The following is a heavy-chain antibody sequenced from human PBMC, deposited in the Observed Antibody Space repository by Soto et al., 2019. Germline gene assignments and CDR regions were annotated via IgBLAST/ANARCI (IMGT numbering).Heavy chain of an antibody. CDR3: ARIRTGQWLGGFDF. CDR1: GFSLSNGRMG. J-gene: IGHJ4*02. V-gene: IGHV2-26*01. CDR2: IFSNDEK. Sequence: QVTLKESGPVLLKPTETLTLTCTVSGFSLSNGRMGVSWIRQPPGKALEWLAHIFSNDEKAYNTSLKSRLTISKDTSKSQVVLTMTNMDPVDTATYYCARIRTGQWLGGFDFWGQETLVTVSS. D-gene: IGHD6-19*01.